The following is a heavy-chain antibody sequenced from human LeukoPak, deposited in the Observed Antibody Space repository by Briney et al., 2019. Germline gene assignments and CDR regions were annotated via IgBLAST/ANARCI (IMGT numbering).Heavy chain of an antibody. CDR2: VHNSGST. CDR3: ARDSGNFEIDY. CDR1: GVSITSGSYY. V-gene: IGHV4-39*02. J-gene: IGHJ4*02. D-gene: IGHD1-26*01. Sequence: SETPSLTCAVSGVSITSGSYYWGWVRQSPEKGLEWIGSVHNSGSTYYIPSLKNRLSISVDRSKNQFSLRLTSVAAADTAIYYCARDSGNFEIDYWGQGMLVTVSS.